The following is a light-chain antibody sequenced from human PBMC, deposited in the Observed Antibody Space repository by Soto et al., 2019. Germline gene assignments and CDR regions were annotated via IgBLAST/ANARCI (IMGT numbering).Light chain of an antibody. CDR2: SAS. CDR3: QQGHNWPLT. Sequence: EIVMTQSPATPSASPGERATLSCRASQSISTELAWYQQKPGQPPRLLIYSASTRATGVPARFTGSGSGSEFSLTISGLQSEDFSVYYCQQGHNWPLTFGQGTRVEI. CDR1: QSISTE. J-gene: IGKJ2*01. V-gene: IGKV3-15*01.